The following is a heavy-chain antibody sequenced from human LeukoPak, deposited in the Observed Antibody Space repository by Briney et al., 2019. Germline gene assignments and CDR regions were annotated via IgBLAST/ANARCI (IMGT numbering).Heavy chain of an antibody. CDR3: ARSDYGDYVPLDY. Sequence: SETLSLTCAVYGGSFSGYYWSWIRQPRGQGMGWIGEINHSGSTTYNPSLKSRVTISVDTSKNQFSLKLSSVTAADTAVYYCARSDYGDYVPLDYWGQGTLVTVSS. V-gene: IGHV4-34*01. D-gene: IGHD4-17*01. J-gene: IGHJ4*02. CDR2: INHSGST. CDR1: GGSFSGYY.